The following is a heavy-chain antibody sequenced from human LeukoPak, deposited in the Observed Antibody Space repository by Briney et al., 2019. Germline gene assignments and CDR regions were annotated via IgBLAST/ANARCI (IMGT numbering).Heavy chain of an antibody. D-gene: IGHD3-10*01. V-gene: IGHV4-59*12. Sequence: PSETLSLTCTLSGGSLSSYYWSWIRQPPGTGLEWIGYIYYSGSTNYNPSLKSRVTMAVDTSKNQFSLKLNAVTAADTAVYYCARGGYSYGPPDYWGQGTLVTVSS. CDR1: GGSLSSYY. CDR3: ARGGYSYGPPDY. J-gene: IGHJ4*02. CDR2: IYYSGST.